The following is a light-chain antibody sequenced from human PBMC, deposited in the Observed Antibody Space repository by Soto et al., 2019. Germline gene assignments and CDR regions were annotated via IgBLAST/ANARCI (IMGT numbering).Light chain of an antibody. CDR2: EVS. CDR3: SSYAGSNNYV. Sequence: QSALTQPPSASGSTGQAVTISCPGNSGVVGGYSYFSWYQQQPGKAPKLMIYEVSKRPSGVPDRFSGSKSGNTASLTVSGLQAEDEADYYCSSYAGSNNYVFGTGTKVTVL. V-gene: IGLV2-8*01. J-gene: IGLJ1*01. CDR1: SGVVGGYSY.